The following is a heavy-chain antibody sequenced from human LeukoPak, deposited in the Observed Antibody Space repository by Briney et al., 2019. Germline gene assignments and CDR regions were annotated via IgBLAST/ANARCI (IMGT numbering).Heavy chain of an antibody. J-gene: IGHJ4*02. CDR1: GFIFRDYW. Sequence: AGGSLRLSCAASGFIFRDYWMLWVRQVPGKGLIWVSRIDRDGFPTIYADPVKGRFTVSRNNARNTLYLQMNNLRDEDSAVYYCAASRWSGALDFWGKGSLVTVSS. CDR3: AASRWSGALDF. D-gene: IGHD3-3*01. CDR2: IDRDGFPT. V-gene: IGHV3-74*01.